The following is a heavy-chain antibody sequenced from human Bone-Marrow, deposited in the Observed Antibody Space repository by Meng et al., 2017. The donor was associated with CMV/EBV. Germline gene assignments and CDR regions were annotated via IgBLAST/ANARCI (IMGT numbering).Heavy chain of an antibody. D-gene: IGHD3-16*01. V-gene: IGHV1-69*04. CDR3: AREGGGYGAFDI. CDR2: IIPILGIA. J-gene: IGHJ3*02. Sequence: SVKVSCKASGGTFSSYTISWVRQAPGQGLEWMGRIIPILGIANYAQKFQGRVTITADQSTSTAYRELSSRRCEDTAVYQSAREGGGYGAFDIWGQGTMVTVSS. CDR1: GGTFSSYT.